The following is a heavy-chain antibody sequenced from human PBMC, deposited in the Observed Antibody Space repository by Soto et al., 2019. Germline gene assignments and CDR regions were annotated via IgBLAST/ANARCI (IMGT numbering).Heavy chain of an antibody. Sequence: EVQLLESGGGLVQPGGSLRISCAASGFTFSTYALTWVRQPPGKGLEWVAAITGSGAPAYYADSVKGRFTISRDNSKNTLYPQKNSQTAEDTAIYFCAKDPIGDYVAAFDFWGRGTMVTVSS. V-gene: IGHV3-23*01. CDR1: GFTFSTYA. D-gene: IGHD4-17*01. J-gene: IGHJ3*01. CDR3: AKDPIGDYVAAFDF. CDR2: ITGSGAPA.